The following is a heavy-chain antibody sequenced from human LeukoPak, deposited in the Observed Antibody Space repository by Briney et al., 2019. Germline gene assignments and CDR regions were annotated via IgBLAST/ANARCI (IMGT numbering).Heavy chain of an antibody. Sequence: PGGSLRLSCAASGFTFSSYAMHWVRQAPGKGLEWVAVISYDGSNKYYADSVKGRFTISRDNSKNTLYLQMNSLRAEDTAVYYCARGDSSLDALDYRGQGTLVTVSS. CDR1: GFTFSSYA. V-gene: IGHV3-30*04. J-gene: IGHJ4*02. D-gene: IGHD6-19*01. CDR3: ARGDSSLDALDY. CDR2: ISYDGSNK.